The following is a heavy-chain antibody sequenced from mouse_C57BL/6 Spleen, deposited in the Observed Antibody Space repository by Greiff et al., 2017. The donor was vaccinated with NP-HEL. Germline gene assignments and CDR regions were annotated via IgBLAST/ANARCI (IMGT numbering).Heavy chain of an antibody. Sequence: VQLQQSGPGLVQPSQSLSITCTVSGFSLTSYGVHWVRQSPGKGLEWLGVIWSGGSTDYNAAFISRLSISKDNSKSQVFFKMNSLQADDTAIYYCASAYYYGSSYSHWYFDVWGTGTTVTVSS. V-gene: IGHV2-2*01. CDR3: ASAYYYGSSYSHWYFDV. CDR1: GFSLTSYG. CDR2: IWSGGST. J-gene: IGHJ1*03. D-gene: IGHD1-1*01.